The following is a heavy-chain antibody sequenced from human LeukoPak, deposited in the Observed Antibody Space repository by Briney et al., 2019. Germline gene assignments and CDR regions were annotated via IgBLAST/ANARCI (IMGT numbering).Heavy chain of an antibody. J-gene: IGHJ4*02. CDR3: ARDRDWSFDY. D-gene: IGHD3-9*01. Sequence: GGSLRLSCAASGFTFSSYSMNWVRQAPGKGLEWVSNIRGTSSAMNYADSVKGRFTISRDNAKNSLYLEMSSLRAEDTAVYYCARDRDWSFDYWGQGTLVTVSS. V-gene: IGHV3-48*04. CDR2: IRGTSSAM. CDR1: GFTFSSYS.